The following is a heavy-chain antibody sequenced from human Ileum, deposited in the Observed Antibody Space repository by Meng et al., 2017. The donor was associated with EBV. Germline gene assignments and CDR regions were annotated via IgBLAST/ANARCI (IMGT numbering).Heavy chain of an antibody. V-gene: IGHV4-34*01. CDR3: ARGGDTSGYSLDY. Sequence: QVQLQQWGAGLLKPSGTLSPTCTVYGGSFSAYYWSWIRQPPGKGLEWIGEINHSGYTNYNPSLQSRVTISVDTSKNQFSLRLTSVTAADTGVYYCARGGDTSGYSLDYWGQGILVTVSS. J-gene: IGHJ4*02. D-gene: IGHD3-22*01. CDR1: GGSFSAYY. CDR2: INHSGYT.